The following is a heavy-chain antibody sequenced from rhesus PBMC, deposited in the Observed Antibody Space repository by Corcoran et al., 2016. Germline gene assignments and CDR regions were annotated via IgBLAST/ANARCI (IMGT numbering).Heavy chain of an antibody. J-gene: IGHJ5-2*02. V-gene: IGHV4S7*01. D-gene: IGHD3-3*01. Sequence: QVQLQESGPGLVKPSETLSLTCAVSGGSISSGYGWSWIRQPPGTGLEWIGHSYGSIGNNSYNPPLKRRGTISKDTSKNQFSLKLSSVTAADTAVYYCARAHTMFGVVITPNSLDVWGRGVLVTVSS. CDR2: SYGSIGNN. CDR1: GGSISSGYG. CDR3: ARAHTMFGVVITPNSLDV.